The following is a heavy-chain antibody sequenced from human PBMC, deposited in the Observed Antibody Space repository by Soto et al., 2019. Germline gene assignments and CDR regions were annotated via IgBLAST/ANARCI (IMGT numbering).Heavy chain of an antibody. CDR2: ISSNSVYI. CDR1: GFTFRSVT. D-gene: IGHD6-13*01. Sequence: GGALSLSCAASGFTFRSVTMYWVRPAPGKGLEWGSTISSNSVYIYYTDALRGRFTISRDNAKNSLHLQMNSLRAEDTAVYYCTRDASRDSSARGWFDPWGPGTLVTVSS. CDR3: TRDASRDSSARGWFDP. V-gene: IGHV3-21*01. J-gene: IGHJ5*02.